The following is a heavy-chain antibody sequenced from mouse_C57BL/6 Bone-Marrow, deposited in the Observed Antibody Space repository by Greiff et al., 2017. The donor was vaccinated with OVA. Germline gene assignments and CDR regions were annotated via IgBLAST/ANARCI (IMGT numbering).Heavy chain of an antibody. J-gene: IGHJ3*01. CDR3: AREGDYSGSSDGWFAY. CDR1: GYSFTDYN. Sequence: VQLQQSGPELVKPGASVKISCKASGYSFTDYNMNWVKQSTGKSLEWIGVINPNYGTTSYNQKFKGKATLTVDQSSSTAYMQLNSLTSEDSAVYYGAREGDYSGSSDGWFAYWGQGTLVTVSA. CDR2: INPNYGTT. V-gene: IGHV1-39*01. D-gene: IGHD1-1*01.